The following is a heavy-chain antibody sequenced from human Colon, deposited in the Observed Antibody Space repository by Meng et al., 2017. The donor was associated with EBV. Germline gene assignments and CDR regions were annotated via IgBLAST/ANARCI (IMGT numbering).Heavy chain of an antibody. J-gene: IGHJ4*02. CDR2: INPNNGGT. Sequence: QVQLVQSGAEVMKPRASLRVSCRASGYTFTDYFFHWVRQAPGQGLEWLGTINPNNGGTNYAQRFQDRVTLTRDTSTSTVYMELSSLGSEDTALYYCAREKSPGHFDYLGQGILVTVSS. CDR1: GYTFTDYF. CDR3: AREKSPGHFDY. V-gene: IGHV1-46*01.